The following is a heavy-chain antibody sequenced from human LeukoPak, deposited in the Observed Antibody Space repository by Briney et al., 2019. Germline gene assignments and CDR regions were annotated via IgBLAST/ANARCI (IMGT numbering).Heavy chain of an antibody. Sequence: GGSLRLSCAASGFTFDDYGMRWVRHAPGKGLEWVSGINWNGRSTDYADSVRGRFTISRDSAKNSLYLQMNSLTTEDTALYYCAKDNIFCGVHNDAFDIWGQGTMVTVSS. V-gene: IGHV3-20*04. J-gene: IGHJ3*02. CDR1: GFTFDDYG. D-gene: IGHD3-3*02. CDR3: AKDNIFCGVHNDAFDI. CDR2: INWNGRST.